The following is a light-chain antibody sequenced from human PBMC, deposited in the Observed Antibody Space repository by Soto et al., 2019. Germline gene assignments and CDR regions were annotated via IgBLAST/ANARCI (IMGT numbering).Light chain of an antibody. CDR2: DVS. CDR3: SSSTTTTSLVV. CDR1: SSDIGDYNY. Sequence: QSALTQPASVSGSPGQSITISCTGTSSDIGDYNYVSWYQQYPGKVPKLVIYDVSHRPSGVSNRFSGSKSGNTASLTISGRQAEDEADYYCSSSTTTTSLVVFGGGTQLTVL. V-gene: IGLV2-14*01. J-gene: IGLJ3*02.